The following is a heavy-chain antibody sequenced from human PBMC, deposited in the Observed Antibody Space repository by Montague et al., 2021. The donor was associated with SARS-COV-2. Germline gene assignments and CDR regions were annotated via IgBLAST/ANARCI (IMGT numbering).Heavy chain of an antibody. V-gene: IGHV4-59*08. Sequence: SETLSLTCTVSGVSVTDYYWSWIRQPPGKGLEWVGDVLYNKGTNFNPSLKSRVAISVDTSKNQFSLRLTSVTAADTAFYYCVRRLHYDGLNGPPDFWDQGTLVTVSS. CDR2: VLYNKGT. CDR1: GVSVTDYY. CDR3: VRRLHYDGLNGPPDF. J-gene: IGHJ4*02. D-gene: IGHD3-9*01.